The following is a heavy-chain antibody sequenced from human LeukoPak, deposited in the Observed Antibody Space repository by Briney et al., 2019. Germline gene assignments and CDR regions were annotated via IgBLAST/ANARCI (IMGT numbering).Heavy chain of an antibody. Sequence: SETQSLTCAAYGGSFSGYYWSWIRQPPGKGLEWIGEINHSGSTNYNPSLKSRVTISVDTSKNQFSLKLSSVTAADTAVYYCATAAVLYSSSQRGGIYYYYGMDVWGQGTTVTVSS. CDR1: GGSFSGYY. J-gene: IGHJ6*02. D-gene: IGHD6-13*01. CDR2: INHSGST. V-gene: IGHV4-34*01. CDR3: ATAAVLYSSSQRGGIYYYYGMDV.